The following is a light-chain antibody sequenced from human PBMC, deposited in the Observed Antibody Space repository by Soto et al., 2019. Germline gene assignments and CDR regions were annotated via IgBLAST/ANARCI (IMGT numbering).Light chain of an antibody. CDR2: GAS. Sequence: EIVMTQSPATLSVSPGERATLSCRASQSVSSNLAWYQQKPGQAPRLLIYGASTRATGIPARFSGSGSGTEFTLTISSLQAEDVAVYYCQQYFSETWTFGQGTKVDIK. J-gene: IGKJ1*01. CDR3: QQYFSETWT. CDR1: QSVSSN. V-gene: IGKV3-15*01.